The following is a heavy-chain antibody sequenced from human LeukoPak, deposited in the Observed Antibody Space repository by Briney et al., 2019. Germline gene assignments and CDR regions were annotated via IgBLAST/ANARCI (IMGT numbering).Heavy chain of an antibody. D-gene: IGHD4-17*01. J-gene: IGHJ4*02. V-gene: IGHV3-66*01. CDR2: IYSGGST. CDR3: ARENHDYVNY. Sequence: GGSLRLSCAASGFTVSSNYMSWVRQAPGKGLEWVSVIYSGGSTYYADSVKGRFTISRDNSKNTLHLQMNSLRAEDTAVYYCARENHDYVNYWGQGTLVTVSS. CDR1: GFTVSSNY.